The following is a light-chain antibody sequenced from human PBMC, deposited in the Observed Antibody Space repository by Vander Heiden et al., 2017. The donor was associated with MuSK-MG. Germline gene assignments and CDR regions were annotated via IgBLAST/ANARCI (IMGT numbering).Light chain of an antibody. Sequence: QSALPHPASLSAPPVRAITISCTGTSSDIGGYNLVTWYQQHPGKAPKVMIYEVSKRPSGVSNRFSGSKSGNTASLTISGLQAEDEADYYCCSYEGSRTFVLFGGGTKVTVL. J-gene: IGLJ2*01. CDR2: EVS. V-gene: IGLV2-23*02. CDR1: SSDIGGYNL. CDR3: CSYEGSRTFVL.